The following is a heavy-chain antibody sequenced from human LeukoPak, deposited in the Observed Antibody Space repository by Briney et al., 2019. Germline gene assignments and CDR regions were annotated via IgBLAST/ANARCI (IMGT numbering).Heavy chain of an antibody. J-gene: IGHJ6*02. CDR1: GYTFTDYY. V-gene: IGHV1-2*02. CDR3: ARRPPPLRFLEWFPGGMDV. D-gene: IGHD3-3*01. Sequence: ASVTVSCMASGYTFTDYYMHWVRQAPGQGRAGMGWINPNSGGTNYAQKFQGRVTMTRDTSISTAYMELSRLRSDDTAVYYCARRPPPLRFLEWFPGGMDVWGQGTTVTVSS. CDR2: INPNSGGT.